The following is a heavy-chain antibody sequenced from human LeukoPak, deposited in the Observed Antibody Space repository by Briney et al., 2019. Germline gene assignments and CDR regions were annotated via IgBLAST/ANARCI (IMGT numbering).Heavy chain of an antibody. D-gene: IGHD3-22*01. CDR1: GFTFSSYA. CDR3: AKGWYYDSSGHFDY. J-gene: IGHJ4*02. Sequence: GGSLRLSCAASGFTFSSYAMSWVRQAPGKGLEWVSAISGSGGSTYYADSVKGRFTISRDNSKSTLYLQMNSLRAEDAAVYYCAKGWYYDSSGHFDYWGQGTLVTVSS. V-gene: IGHV3-23*01. CDR2: ISGSGGST.